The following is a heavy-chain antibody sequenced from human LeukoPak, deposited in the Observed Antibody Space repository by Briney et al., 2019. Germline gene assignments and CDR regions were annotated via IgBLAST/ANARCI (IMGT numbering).Heavy chain of an antibody. V-gene: IGHV3-74*01. J-gene: IGHJ4*02. D-gene: IGHD3-10*01. Sequence: GGSLRLSCAASGFTFSSYGMHWVRQAPGKGLVWVSRINSDGSSTSYADSVKGRFTISRDNAKNTLYLQMNSLRAEDTAVYYCARVSGQLLWFGESGPFDYWGQGTLVTVSS. CDR1: GFTFSSYG. CDR3: ARVSGQLLWFGESGPFDY. CDR2: INSDGSST.